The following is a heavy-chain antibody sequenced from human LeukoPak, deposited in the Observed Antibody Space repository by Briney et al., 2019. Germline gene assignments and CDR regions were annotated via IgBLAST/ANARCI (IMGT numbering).Heavy chain of an antibody. Sequence: ASVKVSCKASGYTFTSYGISWVRQAPGQGVEWMGWISAYNGNTNYAQKLQGRVTMTTDPSTSTAYMELRSLRSDDTAVYYCARDQGRGFYYDSSGYPDYWGQGTLVTVSS. J-gene: IGHJ4*02. CDR1: GYTFTSYG. V-gene: IGHV1-18*01. CDR2: ISAYNGNT. D-gene: IGHD3-22*01. CDR3: ARDQGRGFYYDSSGYPDY.